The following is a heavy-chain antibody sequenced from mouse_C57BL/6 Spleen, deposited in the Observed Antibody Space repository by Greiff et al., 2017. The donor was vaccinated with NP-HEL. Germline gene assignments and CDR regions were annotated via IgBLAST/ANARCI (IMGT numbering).Heavy chain of an antibody. CDR2: INYDGSST. J-gene: IGHJ2*01. Sequence: EVQGVASEGGLVQPGSSMKLSCTASGFTFSDYYMAWVRQVPEQGLEWVANINYDGSSTYYLDSLKSRFIISRDNAKNILYLQLSSLKSEDTATYYSARAANYYGSSPYYLDYWGQGTTLTVSS. V-gene: IGHV5-16*01. CDR1: GFTFSDYY. D-gene: IGHD1-1*01. CDR3: ARAANYYGSSPYYLDY.